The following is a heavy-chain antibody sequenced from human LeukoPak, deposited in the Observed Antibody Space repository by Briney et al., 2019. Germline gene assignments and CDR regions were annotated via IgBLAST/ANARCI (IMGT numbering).Heavy chain of an antibody. CDR2: IIPIFGTA. Sequence: ASVKVSCKASGGTFSSYAISWVRQAPGQGLEWMGGIIPIFGTANYAQKFQGRVTITADESTSTAYMELSSLRSEDTAVYYCARGGSSRSAPYYYYYYMDVWGKGTTVTVSS. CDR1: GGTFSSYA. J-gene: IGHJ6*03. V-gene: IGHV1-69*01. D-gene: IGHD6-13*01. CDR3: ARGGSSRSAPYYYYYYMDV.